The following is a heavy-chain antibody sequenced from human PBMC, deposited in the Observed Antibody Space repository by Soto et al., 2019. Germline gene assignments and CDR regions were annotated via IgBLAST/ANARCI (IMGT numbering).Heavy chain of an antibody. D-gene: IGHD6-6*01. J-gene: IGHJ6*02. CDR1: GYTFTSYD. Sequence: QVQLVQSGAEVKKPGASVKVSCKASGYTFTSYDINWVRQATGQGLEWMGWMNLSSGNTGYAQKLQGRVTTTSNTSISTAYLELSSVRSEDTTSYYCAIRGLSSSSPFIYPYSRMDVWGQGTTVTVSS. CDR2: MNLSSGNT. CDR3: AIRGLSSSSPFIYPYSRMDV. V-gene: IGHV1-8*02.